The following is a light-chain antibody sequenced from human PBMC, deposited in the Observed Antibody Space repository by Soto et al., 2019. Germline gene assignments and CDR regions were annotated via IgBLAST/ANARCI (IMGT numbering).Light chain of an antibody. Sequence: DIQMTQSPSSLSASVGDRVTITCQASQDISNYLNWYQQKPGKAPKLLIYDASNLETGVPSRFSGSGSGTDFTLTISRLEPEDFAVYWCQQYDSSPRTFGQGTKVEIK. CDR3: QQYDSSPRT. CDR1: QDISNY. J-gene: IGKJ1*01. CDR2: DAS. V-gene: IGKV1-33*01.